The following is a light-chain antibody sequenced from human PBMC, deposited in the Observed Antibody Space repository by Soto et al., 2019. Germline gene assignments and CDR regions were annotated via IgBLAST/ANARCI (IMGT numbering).Light chain of an antibody. CDR2: GAS. CDR1: QSVSSN. V-gene: IGKV3-15*01. CDR3: QKYNNWPQIN. Sequence: DILMTQSPATLSDPPGEIATLSCRSSQSVSSNLAWYQQKPGQAPRLIIYGASNRATGIPARFSGSGSGTEFTLTIRRLKSEDFAVYYCQKYNNWPQINFGKGKRLAIK. J-gene: IGKJ5*01.